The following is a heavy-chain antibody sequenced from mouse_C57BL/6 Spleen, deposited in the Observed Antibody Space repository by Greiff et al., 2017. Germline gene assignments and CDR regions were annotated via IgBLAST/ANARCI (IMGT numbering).Heavy chain of an antibody. J-gene: IGHJ4*01. Sequence: EVQLVESGEGLVKPGGSLKLSCAASGFTFSSYAMSWVRQTPEKRLEWVAYISSGGDYLYYADTVKGRFTISRDNARNTLYLQMSSLKSEDTAMYYCTREYYGRGDYAMDYWGQGTSVTVSS. CDR2: ISSGGDYL. CDR1: GFTFSSYA. V-gene: IGHV5-9-1*02. CDR3: TREYYGRGDYAMDY. D-gene: IGHD1-1*01.